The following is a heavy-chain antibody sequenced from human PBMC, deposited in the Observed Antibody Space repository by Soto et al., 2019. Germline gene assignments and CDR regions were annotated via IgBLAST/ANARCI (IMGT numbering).Heavy chain of an antibody. V-gene: IGHV4-59*01. CDR1: DVCITPYY. CDR2: VYHTGST. Sequence: SETLSFTCMFCDVCITPYYWNWVRHPPGKGLEWIGYVYHTGSTYYNPSLKSRVTISLDTSKNQVSLRLKSVTAADTAVYYCATEKYNWKLWGQGTLVTVSS. J-gene: IGHJ4*02. CDR3: ATEKYNWKL. D-gene: IGHD1-20*01.